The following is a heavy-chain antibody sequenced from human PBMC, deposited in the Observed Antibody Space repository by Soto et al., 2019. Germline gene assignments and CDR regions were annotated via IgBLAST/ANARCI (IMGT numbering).Heavy chain of an antibody. Sequence: PSETLSLTCTVSGGSISSDSYYWSWIRQPPGKGLEWIGYIYYSGSTNYNPSLKSRVTISVDTSKNQFSLKLSSVTAADTAVYYCARDRVDTAMVGNAFDIWGQGTMVTVSS. J-gene: IGHJ3*02. D-gene: IGHD5-18*01. V-gene: IGHV4-61*01. CDR2: IYYSGST. CDR1: GGSISSDSYY. CDR3: ARDRVDTAMVGNAFDI.